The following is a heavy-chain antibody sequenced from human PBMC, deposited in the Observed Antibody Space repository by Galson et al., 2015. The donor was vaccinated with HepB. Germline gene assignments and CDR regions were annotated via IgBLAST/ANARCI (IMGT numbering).Heavy chain of an antibody. CDR2: IIPIVGTA. J-gene: IGHJ6*03. CDR3: ARASRDIVVVPAAHDDYYYXDV. V-gene: IGHV1-69*13. D-gene: IGHD2-2*01. Sequence: SVKVSCKASGGTFSSYAISWVRQAXXXGLXXMGGIIPIVGTANYAQKFQGRVXITADESTSTAYMXLSSLRSEDTAVYYSARASRDIVVVPAAHDDYYYXDVWGKGTTVTV. CDR1: GGTFSSYA.